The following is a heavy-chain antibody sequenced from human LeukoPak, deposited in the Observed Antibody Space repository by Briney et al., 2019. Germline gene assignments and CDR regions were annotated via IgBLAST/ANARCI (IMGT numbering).Heavy chain of an antibody. CDR1: GFTFSSYW. V-gene: IGHV3-7*01. D-gene: IGHD3-3*01. Sequence: AGGSLRLSCAASGFTFSSYWMSRVRQAPGKGLEWVANIKQDGSEKYYVDSVKGRFTISRDNAKNSLYLQMNSLRAEDTAVYYCARNFWSGYFGRLDYWGQGTLVTVSS. CDR3: ARNFWSGYFGRLDY. J-gene: IGHJ4*02. CDR2: IKQDGSEK.